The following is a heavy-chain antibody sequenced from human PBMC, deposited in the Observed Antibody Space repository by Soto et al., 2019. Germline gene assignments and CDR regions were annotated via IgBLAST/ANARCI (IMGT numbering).Heavy chain of an antibody. CDR1: GDSISSGGYY. Sequence: QVQLQESGPGLVEPSQTLSLTCTVSGDSISSGGYYWSWIRQHPGKGLEWIGYIYYSGSTYYNPSLKSRITVSADTSKNQFSLSVSSVTAADTAVYYCARATPAAGTPYWGQGTLVTVSS. J-gene: IGHJ4*02. CDR2: IYYSGST. CDR3: ARATPAAGTPY. D-gene: IGHD6-13*01. V-gene: IGHV4-31*03.